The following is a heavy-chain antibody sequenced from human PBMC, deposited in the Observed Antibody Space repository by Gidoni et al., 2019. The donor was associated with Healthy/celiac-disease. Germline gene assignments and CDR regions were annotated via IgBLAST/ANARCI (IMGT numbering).Heavy chain of an antibody. D-gene: IGHD3-22*01. J-gene: IGHJ4*02. CDR3: ARGGHYYDSSGYYYAAY. CDR1: GGTFSSYA. CDR2: IIPIFGTA. V-gene: IGHV1-69*01. Sequence: EVKKPGSSVKVSCKASGGTFSSYAISWVRQAPGQGLEWMGGIIPIFGTANYAQKFQGRVTITADESTSTAYMELSSLRSEDTAVYYCARGGHYYDSSGYYYAAYWGQGTLVTVSS.